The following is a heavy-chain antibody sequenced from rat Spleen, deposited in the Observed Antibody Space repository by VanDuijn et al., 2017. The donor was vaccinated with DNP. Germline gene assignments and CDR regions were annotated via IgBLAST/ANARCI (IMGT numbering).Heavy chain of an antibody. J-gene: IGHJ2*01. V-gene: IGHV5-27*01. CDR2: IGSPAYAP. Sequence: EVQLVESGGGLVQPGRSLKLSCAASGFTFSAYYMAWVRQAPAKGLEWVAYIGSPAYAPYYTDSVKGRFAISRDTSKNTLYLQMNSLRSAYTATSYCTCVTTAVLRWGQGFLVTVSS. D-gene: IGHD1-6*01. CDR3: TCVTTAVLR. CDR1: GFTFSAYY.